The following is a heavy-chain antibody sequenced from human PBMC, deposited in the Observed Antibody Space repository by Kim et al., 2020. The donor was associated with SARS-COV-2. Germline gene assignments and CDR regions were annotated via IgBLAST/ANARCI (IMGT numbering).Heavy chain of an antibody. D-gene: IGHD3-10*01. Sequence: GGSLRLSCATSGFAFSDSPLHWVRQSPGTGLEWVALISSDGTQKNYANSVRGRFTISRDISKRTLFLQMNSLRPEDTAVYYCATDWAAFSSGTYVFDLWGRGTLVTVSS. CDR2: ISSDGTQK. CDR3: ATDWAAFSSGTYVFDL. V-gene: IGHV3-30*04. J-gene: IGHJ4*02. CDR1: GFAFSDSP.